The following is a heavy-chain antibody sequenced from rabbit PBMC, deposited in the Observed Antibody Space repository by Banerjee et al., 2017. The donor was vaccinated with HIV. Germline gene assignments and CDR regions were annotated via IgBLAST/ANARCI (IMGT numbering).Heavy chain of an antibody. D-gene: IGHD1-1*01. Sequence: QEQLVESGGGLVKPEGSLKLSCTASGFSFSNKAVMCWVRQAPGKGLEWIASINAVTGKAVYASWAKGRFTFSKTSSTTVTLQMTSLTAADTATYFCARASNSYFGFRGPGTLV. CDR3: ARASNSYFGF. CDR1: GFSFSNKAV. V-gene: IGHV1S45*01. CDR2: INAVTGKA. J-gene: IGHJ4*01.